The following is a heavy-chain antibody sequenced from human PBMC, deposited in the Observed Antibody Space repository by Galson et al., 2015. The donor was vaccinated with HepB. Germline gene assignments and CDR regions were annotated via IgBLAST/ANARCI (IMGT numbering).Heavy chain of an antibody. CDR3: ARDIRAVGETLYFDY. J-gene: IGHJ4*02. CDR1: GFTFSSYS. Sequence: SLRLSCAASGFTFSSYSMNWVRQAPGKGLEWVSSISSSSSYIYYADSVKGRFTISRDNAKNSLYLQMNSLRAEDTAVYYCARDIRAVGETLYFDYWGQGILVTVSS. V-gene: IGHV3-21*01. D-gene: IGHD1-26*01. CDR2: ISSSSSYI.